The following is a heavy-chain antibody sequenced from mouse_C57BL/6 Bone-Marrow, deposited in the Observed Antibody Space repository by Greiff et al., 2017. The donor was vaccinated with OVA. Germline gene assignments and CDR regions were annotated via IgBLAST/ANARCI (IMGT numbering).Heavy chain of an antibody. CDR3: ARSILGRYAMDY. J-gene: IGHJ4*01. D-gene: IGHD4-1*01. CDR1: GYAFTNYL. Sequence: QVQLKESGAELVRPGTSVKVSCKASGYAFTNYLIEWVKQRPGQGLEWIGVINPGSGGTNYNEKFKGKATLTADKSSSTAYMQLSSLTSEDSAVYFCARSILGRYAMDYWGQGTSVTVSS. CDR2: INPGSGGT. V-gene: IGHV1-54*01.